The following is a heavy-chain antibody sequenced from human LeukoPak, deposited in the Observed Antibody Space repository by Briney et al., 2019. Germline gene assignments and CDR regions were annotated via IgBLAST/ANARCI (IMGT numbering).Heavy chain of an antibody. V-gene: IGHV3-21*01. Sequence: GGSLRLSCAASGFTFSSYAMHWVRQAPGKGLEWVSSITSSSSYIYYADSVKGRFTISRDNAKNSLYLQMNSLRAEDTAVYYCARCGSYSYDAFDIWGQGTMVTVSS. D-gene: IGHD1-26*01. CDR3: ARCGSYSYDAFDI. CDR2: ITSSSSYI. J-gene: IGHJ3*02. CDR1: GFTFSSYA.